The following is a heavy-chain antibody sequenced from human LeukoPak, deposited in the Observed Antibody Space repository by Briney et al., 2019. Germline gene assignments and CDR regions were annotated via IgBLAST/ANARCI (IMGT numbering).Heavy chain of an antibody. D-gene: IGHD6-13*01. CDR1: GFTFSSYW. CDR2: INSDGSST. J-gene: IGHJ4*02. CDR3: AREHYSSSCPDY. V-gene: IGHV3-74*01. Sequence: PGGSLRLSCAASGFTFSSYWMHWVRQAPGKGLVWVSRINSDGSSTNYADSVKGRFTISRDNAKNTLYLQMNSLRAEDTAVYYCAREHYSSSCPDYWGQGTLVTVSS.